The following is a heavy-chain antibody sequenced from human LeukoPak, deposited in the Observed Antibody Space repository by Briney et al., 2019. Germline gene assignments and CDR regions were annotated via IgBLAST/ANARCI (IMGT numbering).Heavy chain of an antibody. CDR3: AKDYDYGDYAVDY. V-gene: IGHV3-7*01. CDR1: GFSFSSNW. J-gene: IGHJ4*02. Sequence: GGSLRLSCTASGFSFSSNWMTWVRQAPGKGLEWVGNINPDGSEKFYVDSVRGRFTISRDNSKNTLYLQMNSLRAEDTAVYYCAKDYDYGDYAVDYWGQGTLVTVSS. D-gene: IGHD4-17*01. CDR2: INPDGSEK.